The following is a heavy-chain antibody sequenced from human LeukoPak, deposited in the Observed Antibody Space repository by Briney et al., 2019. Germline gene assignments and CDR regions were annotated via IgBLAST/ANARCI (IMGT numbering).Heavy chain of an antibody. CDR3: ARSGYCSGGSCYVDY. D-gene: IGHD2-15*01. J-gene: IGHJ4*02. CDR2: ISSNGGST. Sequence: GGSLRLSCGASGFTFSSYAMHWVRQAPGKGLEYVSAISSNGGSTYYANSVKGRFTIFRDNSKNTLYLQMGSLRDEDMAVYYCARSGYCSGGSCYVDYWGQGALVTVS. CDR1: GFTFSSYA. V-gene: IGHV3-64*01.